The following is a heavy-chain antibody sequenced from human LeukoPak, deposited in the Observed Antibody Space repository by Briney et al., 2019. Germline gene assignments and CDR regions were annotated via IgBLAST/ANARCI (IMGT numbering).Heavy chain of an antibody. CDR1: GGSISSYY. D-gene: IGHD2-2*01. CDR3: NVVVVPAAPIYYMDV. CDR2: IYYSGST. V-gene: IGHV4-59*08. Sequence: PSETLSLTCTVSGGSISSYYWSWIRQPPGKGLEWLGYIYYSGSTNYNPSLKSRVTISVDTSKNQFSLKLSSVTAADTAVYYCNVVVVPAAPIYYMDVWGKGTTVTVSS. J-gene: IGHJ6*03.